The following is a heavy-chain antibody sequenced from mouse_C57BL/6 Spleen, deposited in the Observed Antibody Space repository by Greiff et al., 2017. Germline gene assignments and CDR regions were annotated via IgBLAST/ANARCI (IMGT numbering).Heavy chain of an antibody. D-gene: IGHD1-1*01. J-gene: IGHJ2*01. CDR2: IYPGDGDT. V-gene: IGHV1-80*01. CDR1: GYAFSSYW. Sequence: VKLQESGAELVKPGASVKISCKASGYAFSSYWMNWVKQRPGKGLEWIGQIYPGDGDTNYNGKFKGKATLTADKSSSTAYMQLSSLTSEDSAVYFCARWTTVVATVDYWGQGTTLTVSS. CDR3: ARWTTVVATVDY.